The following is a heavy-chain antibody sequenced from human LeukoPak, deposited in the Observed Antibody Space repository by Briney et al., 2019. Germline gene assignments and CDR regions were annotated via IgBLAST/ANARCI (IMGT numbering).Heavy chain of an antibody. CDR3: ARETYNWFDP. CDR1: GYTFISYG. Sequence: ASVKVSCKASGYTFISYGISWVRQAPGQGLEWMGWINPNSGGTNYAQKFQGWVTMTRDTSISTAYMELSRLRSDDTAVYYCARETYNWFDPWGQGTLVTVSS. CDR2: INPNSGGT. J-gene: IGHJ5*02. V-gene: IGHV1-2*04.